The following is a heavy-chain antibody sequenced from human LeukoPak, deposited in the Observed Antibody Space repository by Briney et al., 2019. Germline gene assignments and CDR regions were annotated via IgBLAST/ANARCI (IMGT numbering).Heavy chain of an antibody. Sequence: QPGRSLRLSCAASGFTFSSYGMHWVRQAPGKGLEWVSYISGSGIKHYADSVKGRFTISRDNAKNSLYLQMNSLRVEDTAVYYCAREDTGVAFDIWGQGTTVTV. CDR2: ISGSGIK. V-gene: IGHV3-48*04. CDR1: GFTFSSYG. J-gene: IGHJ3*02. CDR3: AREDTGVAFDI. D-gene: IGHD2-8*01.